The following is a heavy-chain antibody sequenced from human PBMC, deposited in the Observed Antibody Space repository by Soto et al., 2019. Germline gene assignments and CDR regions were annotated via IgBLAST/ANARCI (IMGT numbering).Heavy chain of an antibody. J-gene: IGHJ4*02. Sequence: EVQLVESGGGLVKPGGSLRLSCAASGFTFSKAWMSWVRQAPGKGLEWVARIKSKTDGGITDYAAHVKGRFTISRDDSTNTLYLQMNSLKTEDTAVYYCATDQWETMVGALDYWGQGTLVTVSS. CDR2: IKSKTDGGIT. CDR3: ATDQWETMVGALDY. V-gene: IGHV3-15*01. D-gene: IGHD1-26*01. CDR1: GFTFSKAW.